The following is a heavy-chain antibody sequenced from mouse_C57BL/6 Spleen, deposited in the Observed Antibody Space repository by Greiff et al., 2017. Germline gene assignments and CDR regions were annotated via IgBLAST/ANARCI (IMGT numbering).Heavy chain of an antibody. CDR3: TSNTAKDY. V-gene: IGHV1-15*01. J-gene: IGHJ4*01. CDR1: GYTFTDYE. CDR2: IHPENGGT. Sequence: QVQLQQSGAELVRPGASVTLSCKASGYTFTDYEMHWVKQTPGHGLEWIGAIHPENGGTAYNQKFKGKAILTADKSSSTAYLELSSLTSEDSAVXYGTSNTAKDYWGQGTSVTVSS.